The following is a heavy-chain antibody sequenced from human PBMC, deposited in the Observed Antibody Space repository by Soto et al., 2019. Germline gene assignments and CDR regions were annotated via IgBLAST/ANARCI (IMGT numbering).Heavy chain of an antibody. CDR2: IYNGGST. CDR1: GDSVSSVGFH. Sequence: TLSLTCTVSGDSVSSVGFHWAWLRRPPGKGLEWIGYIYNGGSTYYRPSLESRMHMSLGATRNHYSLRLTSVTAADTAVYFCARAPVGLDTISYFDYWGQGKLVTVSS. CDR3: ARAPVGLDTISYFDY. D-gene: IGHD3-3*01. J-gene: IGHJ4*02. V-gene: IGHV4-30-4*01.